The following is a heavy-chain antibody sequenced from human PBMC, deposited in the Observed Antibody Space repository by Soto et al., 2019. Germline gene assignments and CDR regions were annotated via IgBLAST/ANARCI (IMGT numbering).Heavy chain of an antibody. CDR3: ASVRVGATTEGEMN. J-gene: IGHJ4*02. D-gene: IGHD1-26*01. Sequence: PSETLSLTCTVSGGSISSGGYYWSWIRQHPGKGLEWIGYIYYSGSTYYNPSLKSRVTISVDTSKNQFSLKLSSVTAADTAVYYCASVRVGATTEGEMNWGQGTLVTVSS. V-gene: IGHV4-31*03. CDR1: GGSISSGGYY. CDR2: IYYSGST.